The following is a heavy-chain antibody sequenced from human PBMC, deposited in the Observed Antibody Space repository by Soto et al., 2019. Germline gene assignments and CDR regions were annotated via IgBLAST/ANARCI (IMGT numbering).Heavy chain of an antibody. V-gene: IGHV1-8*01. Sequence: ASVKVSCKASGYTFTSYDINWVRQATGQGLEWMGWMNPNSGNTGYAQKFQGRVTMTRNTSTSTAYMELSSLRSEDTAVYYCARGLRYGRIYCSGGSCPPGSYYYYMDVWGKGTTVTVPS. CDR3: ARGLRYGRIYCSGGSCPPGSYYYYMDV. D-gene: IGHD2-15*01. CDR2: MNPNSGNT. J-gene: IGHJ6*03. CDR1: GYTFTSYD.